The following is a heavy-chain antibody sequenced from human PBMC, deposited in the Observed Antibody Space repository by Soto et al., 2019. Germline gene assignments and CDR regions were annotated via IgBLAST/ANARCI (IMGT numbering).Heavy chain of an antibody. J-gene: IGHJ4*02. CDR3: ARNRGLWFGEPLNFGY. Sequence: SETLSLTCTVSGGSISSGGYYWSWIRQHPGKGLEWIGYIYYSGSTYYNPSLKSRVTISVDTSKNQFSLKLSSVTAADTAVYYCARNRGLWFGEPLNFGYWGQGTLVTVSS. D-gene: IGHD3-10*01. CDR2: IYYSGST. V-gene: IGHV4-31*03. CDR1: GGSISSGGYY.